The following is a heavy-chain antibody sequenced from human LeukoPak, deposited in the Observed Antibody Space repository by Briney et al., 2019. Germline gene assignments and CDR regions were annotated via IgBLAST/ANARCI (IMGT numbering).Heavy chain of an antibody. CDR1: GGTFSSYA. J-gene: IGHJ5*02. CDR2: IIPILGIA. Sequence: SVKVSCKASGGTFSSYAISWVRQAPGQELEWMGRIIPILGIANYAQKFQGRVTITADKSTSTAYMELSSLRSEDTAVYYCARDTGDPNWFDPWGQGTLVTVSS. V-gene: IGHV1-69*04. D-gene: IGHD4-17*01. CDR3: ARDTGDPNWFDP.